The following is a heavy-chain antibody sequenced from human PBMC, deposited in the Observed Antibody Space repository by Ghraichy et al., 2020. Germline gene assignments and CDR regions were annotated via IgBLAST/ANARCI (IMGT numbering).Heavy chain of an antibody. CDR2: IHHSGTT. D-gene: IGHD3-10*01. Sequence: SETLSLTCTVSGGSINSDYWSWIRQPPGKGLEQIWYIHHSGTTIYNPSLQSRVTISVDTSKNQFSLNLRSVTAADTAVYYCARLGGSGTNPPYDKWGQGILVTVSS. J-gene: IGHJ4*02. CDR3: ARLGGSGTNPPYDK. V-gene: IGHV4-59*01. CDR1: GGSINSDY.